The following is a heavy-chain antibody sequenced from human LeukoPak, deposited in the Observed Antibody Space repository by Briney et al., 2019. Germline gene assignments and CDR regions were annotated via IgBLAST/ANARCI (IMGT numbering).Heavy chain of an antibody. CDR3: ARADSSGWYGNWFDP. Sequence: SETLSLTCTVSSGSISSGDFYWSWIRQPPGKGLEWIGYIYYSGSTYYTPSLKSRVTISLDTSKNQFSRKLSSVTAADTAVYYCARADSSGWYGNWFDPWGQGTLVTVSS. D-gene: IGHD6-19*01. CDR2: IYYSGST. V-gene: IGHV4-30-4*01. CDR1: SGSISSGDFY. J-gene: IGHJ5*02.